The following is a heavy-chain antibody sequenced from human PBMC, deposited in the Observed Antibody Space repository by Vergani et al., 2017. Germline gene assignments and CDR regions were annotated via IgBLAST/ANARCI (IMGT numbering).Heavy chain of an antibody. CDR1: GFTFSSYW. V-gene: IGHV3-7*01. Sequence: EVQLVESGGGLVQPGGSLRLSCAASGFTFSSYWMSWVRQAPGKGLEWVANIKQDGSEKYYVDSVKGRFTISRDNAKNSLYLQMNSLRAEDTAVYYCARDSRAAAGPNWFDPWGQGTLVTVSS. D-gene: IGHD6-13*01. J-gene: IGHJ5*02. CDR2: IKQDGSEK. CDR3: ARDSRAAAGPNWFDP.